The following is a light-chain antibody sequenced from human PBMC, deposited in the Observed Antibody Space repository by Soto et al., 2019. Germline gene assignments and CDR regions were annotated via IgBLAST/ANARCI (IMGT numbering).Light chain of an antibody. J-gene: IGKJ1*01. CDR2: GAS. CDR3: QHYDASWT. Sequence: EIVMTQSPATLSVSPGERATLSCRASQSVNIRLAWYQQKPGQAPRLLIYGASTRAPGVPARFSGSGSGTEFSLTISSLQSEDSAVYYCQHYDASWTFGRGNKVEIE. CDR1: QSVNIR. V-gene: IGKV3-15*01.